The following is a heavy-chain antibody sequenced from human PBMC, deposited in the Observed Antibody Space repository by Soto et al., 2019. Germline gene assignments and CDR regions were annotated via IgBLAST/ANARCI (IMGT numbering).Heavy chain of an antibody. CDR2: IYYSGST. V-gene: IGHV4-30-4*08. D-gene: IGHD3-22*01. J-gene: IGHJ4*02. Sequence: PSETLSLTCTVSGGSINSGGYYWSWVRQPPGKGLEWIGYIYYSGSTYYNPSLKSRVTISVDTSKNQFSLKLSSVTAADTAVYYCAREGYYDSSGYFDYWGQGTLVTVSS. CDR3: AREGYYDSSGYFDY. CDR1: GGSINSGGYY.